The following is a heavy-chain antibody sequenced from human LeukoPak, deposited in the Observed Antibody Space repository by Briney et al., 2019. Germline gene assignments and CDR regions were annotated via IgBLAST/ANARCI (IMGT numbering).Heavy chain of an antibody. CDR1: GGSLSSYY. Sequence: SETLSLSCAVSGGSLSSYYWSWVRQPPGRGLEWIWYIYYSGSTNYDPSLNSRVTMSVDTSKNQFSLKLSSVTAADTAVYYCARGGFGYSSSFPFDYWGQGTLVTVSS. CDR2: IYYSGST. J-gene: IGHJ4*02. CDR3: ARGGFGYSSSFPFDY. D-gene: IGHD6-13*01. V-gene: IGHV4-59*12.